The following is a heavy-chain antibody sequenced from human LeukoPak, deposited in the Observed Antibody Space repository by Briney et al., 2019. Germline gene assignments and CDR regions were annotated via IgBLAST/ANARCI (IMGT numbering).Heavy chain of an antibody. J-gene: IGHJ4*02. Sequence: PGGSLRLSCAASGFTFSSYDMHWVRQATGKGLEWVSAIGTAGDTYYPGSVKGRFTISRENAKNSLYLQMNSLRAGDTAVYYCARDKRRYYYGSGSYYDYWGQGTLVTVSS. CDR3: ARDKRRYYYGSGSYYDY. CDR2: IGTAGDT. V-gene: IGHV3-13*01. CDR1: GFTFSSYD. D-gene: IGHD3-10*01.